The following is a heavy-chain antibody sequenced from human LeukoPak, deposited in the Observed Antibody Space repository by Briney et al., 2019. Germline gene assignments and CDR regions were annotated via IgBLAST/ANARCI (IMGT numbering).Heavy chain of an antibody. D-gene: IGHD4-23*01. CDR2: INKDGSDK. V-gene: IGHV3-7*01. J-gene: IGHJ4*02. CDR3: ARDAGYGGNSDY. Sequence: PGGSLRLSCAASGFTFNMYWMTWVRQAPGKGLESVAYINKDGSDKYYVDSVKGRFTVSRDNAKNSLYLQVNSLRAEDTAVYYCARDAGYGGNSDYWGQGTLVTVSS. CDR1: GFTFNMYW.